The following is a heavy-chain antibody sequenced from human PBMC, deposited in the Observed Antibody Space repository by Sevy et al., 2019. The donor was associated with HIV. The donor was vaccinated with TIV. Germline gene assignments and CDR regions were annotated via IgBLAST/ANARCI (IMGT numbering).Heavy chain of an antibody. Sequence: SQTLSLTCAISGDSVSSNSAAWNWIRQTPSRGLEWLGRTYYRSKWYNDYAVSVKSRITINPDTSKNQFSRQLNSVTPEDTAVYYCARVMGIAARPKSENYYYYYGMDVWGQGTTVTVSS. CDR3: ARVMGIAARPKSENYYYYYGMDV. D-gene: IGHD6-6*01. J-gene: IGHJ6*02. V-gene: IGHV6-1*01. CDR2: TYYRSKWYN. CDR1: GDSVSSNSAA.